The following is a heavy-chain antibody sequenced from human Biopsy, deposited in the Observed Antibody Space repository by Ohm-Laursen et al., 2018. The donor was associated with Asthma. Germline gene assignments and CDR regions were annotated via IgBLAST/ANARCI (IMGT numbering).Heavy chain of an antibody. Sequence: GQTLSLTCAASGFAVSRDHMFWVRQAPGKGLEWVSVIYSGGTSHTADSVRGRFTISRDYSKNTLYLQMHGLRAEDTAVYYCARGDSSNWSHYYFDYWGQGTLVTVSS. D-gene: IGHD3-22*01. V-gene: IGHV3-53*01. CDR3: ARGDSSNWSHYYFDY. CDR1: GFAVSRDH. J-gene: IGHJ4*02. CDR2: IYSGGTS.